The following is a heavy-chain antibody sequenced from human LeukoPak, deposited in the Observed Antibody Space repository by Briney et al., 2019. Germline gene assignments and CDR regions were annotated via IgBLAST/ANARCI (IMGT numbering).Heavy chain of an antibody. J-gene: IGHJ5*02. D-gene: IGHD2-8*01. CDR1: GGSFSGYH. V-gene: IGHV4-34*01. CDR3: ARGQPRTGVRRWFDP. Sequence: SETLSLTCAVYGGSFSGYHWSWIRQPPGKGLEWIGEINHSGSTNYNPSLKSRVTISVDTSKNQFSLKLSSVTAADTAVYYCARGQPRTGVRRWFDPWGQGTLVTVSS. CDR2: INHSGST.